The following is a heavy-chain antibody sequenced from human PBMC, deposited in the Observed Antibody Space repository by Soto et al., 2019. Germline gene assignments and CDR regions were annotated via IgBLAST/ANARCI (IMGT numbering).Heavy chain of an antibody. Sequence: QITLKESGPTLVKPTQTLTLTCTFSGFSLSTSGVGVGWIRQPPGKALEWLALIYWNDGKPYSTSLKSRLTSTTDTSKDRVVLTITNLDPVDTATYYCALPSSLPAVIFDYSGHGTLVTVSS. CDR3: ALPSSLPAVIFDY. J-gene: IGHJ4*01. CDR2: IYWNDGK. V-gene: IGHV2-5*01. D-gene: IGHD3-22*01. CDR1: GFSLSTSGVG.